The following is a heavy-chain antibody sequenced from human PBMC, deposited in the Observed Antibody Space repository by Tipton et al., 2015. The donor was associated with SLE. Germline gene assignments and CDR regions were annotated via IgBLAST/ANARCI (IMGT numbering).Heavy chain of an antibody. V-gene: IGHV4-4*07. J-gene: IGHJ5*02. CDR2: IYATGRT. CDR3: ARQGDSSSWRYYWFDP. Sequence: TLSLTCTVSGGSISSYFWSWIRQPAGKALEWIGRIYATGRTDYNPSLKSRVTMSVDTSRSLLSLKMTSVTAADTAVYYCARQGDSSSWRYYWFDPWGQGTLVTVSS. CDR1: GGSISSYF. D-gene: IGHD6-13*01.